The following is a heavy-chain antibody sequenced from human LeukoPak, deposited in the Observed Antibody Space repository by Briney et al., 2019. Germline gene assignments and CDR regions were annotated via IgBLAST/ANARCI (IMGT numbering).Heavy chain of an antibody. CDR1: GYTFTSYY. V-gene: IGHV1-46*01. CDR2: INPSGGRT. D-gene: IGHD3-22*01. Sequence: GASVKVSCKASGYTFTSYYVHWVRQAPGQGLEWMGIINPSGGRTSYAQKFQGRVTITRDTSTSTVYMELSSLRSEDTAVYYCARYSYPTRGIVVVPALDYWGQGTLVTVSS. CDR3: ARYSYPTRGIVVVPALDY. J-gene: IGHJ4*02.